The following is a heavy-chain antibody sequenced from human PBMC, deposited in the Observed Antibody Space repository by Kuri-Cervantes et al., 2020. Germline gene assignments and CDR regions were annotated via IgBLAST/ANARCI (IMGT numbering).Heavy chain of an antibody. Sequence: GESLKISCAAFGFAFSSYGMHWVRQAPGKGLEWVAAITFDGSNHYYAESVKGRFTFSRDNSKNTLYLQMNSLRAEDTAVYYCAKELGSGKFDYWGQGTLVTVSS. CDR1: GFAFSSYG. CDR2: ITFDGSNH. D-gene: IGHD3-10*01. J-gene: IGHJ4*02. CDR3: AKELGSGKFDY. V-gene: IGHV3-30*18.